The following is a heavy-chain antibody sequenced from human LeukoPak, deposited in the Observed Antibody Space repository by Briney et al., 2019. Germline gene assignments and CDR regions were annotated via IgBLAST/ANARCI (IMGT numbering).Heavy chain of an antibody. CDR1: GFTFSSYW. V-gene: IGHV3-7*01. J-gene: IGHJ4*02. CDR2: IKEDGSDK. CDR3: ARAGYTSGYDY. D-gene: IGHD6-19*01. Sequence: PVGSLRLSCAASGFTFSSYWMSWVRQAPGKGLEWLANIKEDGSDKYSVDSVKGRFTISRDNAKNSLYLQMNNLRVEDTAVYYCARAGYTSGYDYWGQGTLVTVSS.